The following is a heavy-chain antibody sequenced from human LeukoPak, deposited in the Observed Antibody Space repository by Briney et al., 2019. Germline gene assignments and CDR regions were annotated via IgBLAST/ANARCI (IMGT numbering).Heavy chain of an antibody. D-gene: IGHD3-3*01. Sequence: SETLSLTCTVSGGSISNYYWSWIRQPPGKGLERIGEINHSGSTNYNPSLKSRVTISVDTSKNQFSLKLSSVTAADTAVYYCARGLGKAKYDFWSGYTDYNYYGIDVWGQGTTVTVSS. CDR2: INHSGST. CDR1: GGSISNYY. V-gene: IGHV4-34*01. CDR3: ARGLGKAKYDFWSGYTDYNYYGIDV. J-gene: IGHJ6*02.